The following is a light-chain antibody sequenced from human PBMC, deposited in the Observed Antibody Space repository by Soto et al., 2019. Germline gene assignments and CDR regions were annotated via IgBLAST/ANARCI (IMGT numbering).Light chain of an antibody. V-gene: IGKV1-8*01. CDR3: QQLNSYPRT. CDR1: QGISSY. J-gene: IGKJ1*01. CDR2: AAS. Sequence: AIRMTQSPSSLSASTGDRVTITCLASQGISSYLAWYQQKPGEAPKLLIYAASTLQSGVPSRFSGSGSGTEFTLTISSLQPEDFATYYCQQLNSYPRTFGQGTKVDI.